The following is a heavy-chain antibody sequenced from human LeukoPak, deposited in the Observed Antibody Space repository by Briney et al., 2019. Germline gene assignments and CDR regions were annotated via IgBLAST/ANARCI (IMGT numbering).Heavy chain of an antibody. Sequence: GGSLRLSCAASGFTFSDHYMDWVRRAPGKGLGWVGRIRNKANSYTTDFAASVKGRFSISRDDSKNSLYLQMNSLKTEDTAVYYCVSVRGGGAFDIWGQGTMVIVSS. CDR1: GFTFSDHY. CDR3: VSVRGGGAFDI. V-gene: IGHV3-72*01. D-gene: IGHD3-16*01. CDR2: IRNKANSYTT. J-gene: IGHJ3*02.